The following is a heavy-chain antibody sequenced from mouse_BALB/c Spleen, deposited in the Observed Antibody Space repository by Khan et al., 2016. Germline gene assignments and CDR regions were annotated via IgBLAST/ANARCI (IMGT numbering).Heavy chain of an antibody. Sequence: VQLQESGAELMKPGASVKISCKATGYTFSRYWIEWVKERPGHGLAWIGEILPGAGSTNYNEKLKDKATFTAETSSNTAYIQLSSLTSEDSAVYYCASGAYWGRGTLVTVSA. V-gene: IGHV1-9*01. CDR3: ASGAY. CDR2: ILPGAGST. J-gene: IGHJ3*01. CDR1: GYTFSRYW.